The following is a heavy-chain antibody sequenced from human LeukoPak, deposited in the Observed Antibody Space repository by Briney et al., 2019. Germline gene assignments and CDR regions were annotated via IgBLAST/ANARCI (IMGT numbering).Heavy chain of an antibody. CDR1: GFTVSSNY. CDR3: ARDAGSPNDYRRFYYYGMDV. V-gene: IGHV3-53*01. J-gene: IGHJ6*02. D-gene: IGHD4-11*01. Sequence: GGSLRLSCAASGFTVSSNYMSWVRQAPGKGLEWVSVIYSGGSTYYADSVKGRFTISRDNSKNTLYLQMNSLRAEDTAVYYCARDAGSPNDYRRFYYYGMDVWGQGTTVIVSS. CDR2: IYSGGST.